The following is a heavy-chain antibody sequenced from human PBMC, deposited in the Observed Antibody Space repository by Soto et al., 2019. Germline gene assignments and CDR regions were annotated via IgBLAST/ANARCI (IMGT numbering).Heavy chain of an antibody. V-gene: IGHV3-66*01. D-gene: IGHD3-3*01. CDR1: GFTVSSNY. CDR3: ARGGGVTIFSHAFDI. Sequence: GGSLRLSCAASGFTVSSNYMSWVRQAPGKGLEWVSVIYSGGSTYYADSVKGRFTISRDNSKNTLYLQMNSLRAEDTAVYYCARGGGVTIFSHAFDIWGQGTMVTVSS. CDR2: IYSGGST. J-gene: IGHJ3*02.